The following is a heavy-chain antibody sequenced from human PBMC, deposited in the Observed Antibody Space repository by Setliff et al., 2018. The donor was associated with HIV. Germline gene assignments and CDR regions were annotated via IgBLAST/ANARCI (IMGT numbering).Heavy chain of an antibody. CDR2: IHPSGGT. V-gene: IGHV4-59*11. D-gene: IGHD2-21*01. Sequence: SETLSLTCTVSYGSISGHYWTWIRQPPGKGLEWIGYIHPSGGTQYNPSLMSRLTMSVDSSKNQFSLSLSSVTAADTAVYFCARGGPARVALLYWFDPWGQGTQVTVSS. CDR1: YGSISGHY. J-gene: IGHJ5*02. CDR3: ARGGPARVALLYWFDP.